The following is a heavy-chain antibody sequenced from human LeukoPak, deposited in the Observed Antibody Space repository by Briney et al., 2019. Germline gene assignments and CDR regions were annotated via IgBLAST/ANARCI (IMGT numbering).Heavy chain of an antibody. Sequence: PGGSLRPSCAASGFTFSSYGMHWVRQAPGKGLEWVAFIRYDGGNKYYADSVKGRFTISRDNSKNTLYLQMNSLRAEDTAVYYCAKGDSGSYGHWGQGTLVTVSS. CDR2: IRYDGGNK. D-gene: IGHD1-26*01. V-gene: IGHV3-30*02. J-gene: IGHJ4*02. CDR3: AKGDSGSYGH. CDR1: GFTFSSYG.